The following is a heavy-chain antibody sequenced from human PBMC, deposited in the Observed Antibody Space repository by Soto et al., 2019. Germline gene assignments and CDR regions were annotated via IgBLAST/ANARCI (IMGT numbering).Heavy chain of an antibody. CDR3: AREGGSRSWIYYFDY. D-gene: IGHD6-13*01. CDR2: ISSSSSYI. Sequence: GESLKISCAASGFTFSSYSMNWVRQAPGKGLEWVSSISSSSSYIYYADSVKGRFTISRDNAKNSLYLQMNSLRAEDTAVYYCAREGGSRSWIYYFDYWGQGTLVTVSS. J-gene: IGHJ4*02. V-gene: IGHV3-21*01. CDR1: GFTFSSYS.